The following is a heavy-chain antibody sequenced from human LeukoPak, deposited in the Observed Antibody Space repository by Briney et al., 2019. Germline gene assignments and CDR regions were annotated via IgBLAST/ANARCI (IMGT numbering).Heavy chain of an antibody. CDR3: ARAYSSSSLVFDY. CDR2: IIPIFGTA. CDR1: GGTSSSYA. Sequence: VASVKVSCKASGGTSSSYAISWVRQAPGQGLEWMGRIIPIFGTANYAQKFQGRVTITTDESTSTAYMELSSLRSEDTAVYYCARAYSSSSLVFDYWGQGTLVTVSS. D-gene: IGHD6-6*01. V-gene: IGHV1-69*05. J-gene: IGHJ4*02.